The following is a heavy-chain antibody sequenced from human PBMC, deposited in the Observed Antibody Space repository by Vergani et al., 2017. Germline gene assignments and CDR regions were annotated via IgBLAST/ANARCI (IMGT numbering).Heavy chain of an antibody. CDR1: GYTFTSDD. CDR2: MNPISGNT. J-gene: IGHJ4*02. Sequence: QVQLVQSGAAVKKPGASVKVSCKASGYTFTSDDINWVRQATGQGLEWMGWMNPISGNTAYAQNLQGRLTITRDTSVNTAYMELSSLTSEDMAVYYCARRSGIVYDIFSGTQYFFDFWGQGTLVTVAS. CDR3: ARRSGIVYDIFSGTQYFFDF. D-gene: IGHD3-9*01. V-gene: IGHV1-8*03.